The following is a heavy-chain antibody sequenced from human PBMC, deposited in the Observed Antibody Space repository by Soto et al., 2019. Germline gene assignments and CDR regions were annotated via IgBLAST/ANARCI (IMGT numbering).Heavy chain of an antibody. Sequence: QVQLLQSGAEVKKPGAAVKVSCEASGYTSTTSYIHWVRQAPGQGLEWMGIINPGGGSTSYAQKFQGRVTMTTDTSTSTVYLEISSLRSEDTAVYYCAREAFGDSVPGYWGQGTLVTVSS. D-gene: IGHD4-17*01. CDR2: INPGGGST. CDR3: AREAFGDSVPGY. V-gene: IGHV1-46*01. J-gene: IGHJ4*02. CDR1: GYTSTTSY.